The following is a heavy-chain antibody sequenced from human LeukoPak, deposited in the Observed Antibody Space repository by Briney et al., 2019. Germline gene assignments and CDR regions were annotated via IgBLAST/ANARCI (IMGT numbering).Heavy chain of an antibody. V-gene: IGHV4-34*01. CDR1: GGSFSGYY. CDR2: INHSGST. D-gene: IGHD5-18*01. CDR3: ARGRGYSYGYGRIDY. Sequence: SETLSLTCAVYGGSFSGYYWSWIRQPPGKGLEWIGEINHSGSTNYNPSLKSRVTISVDTSKNQFSLKLSSVTAADTAVYYCARGRGYSYGYGRIDYWGQGTLVTVSS. J-gene: IGHJ4*02.